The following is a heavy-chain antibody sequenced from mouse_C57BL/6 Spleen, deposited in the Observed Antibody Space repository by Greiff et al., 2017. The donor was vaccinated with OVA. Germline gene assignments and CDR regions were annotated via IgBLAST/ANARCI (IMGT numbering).Heavy chain of an antibody. D-gene: IGHD1-1*01. V-gene: IGHV1-64*01. CDR3: ARWATVVATPAWFAY. CDR1: GYTFTGYW. CDR2: IHPNSGST. J-gene: IGHJ3*01. Sequence: VQLQQPGAELVKPGASVKVSCKASGYTFTGYWMHWVKQRPGQGLEWIGMIHPNSGSTNYNEKFKSKATLTVDKSSSTAYMQLSSLTSEDSAVYDCARWATVVATPAWFAYWGQGTLVTVSA.